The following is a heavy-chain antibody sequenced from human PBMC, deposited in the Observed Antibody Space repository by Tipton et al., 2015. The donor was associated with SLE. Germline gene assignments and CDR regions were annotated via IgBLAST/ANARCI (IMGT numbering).Heavy chain of an antibody. Sequence: SLRLSCAASGFTFSSYSMNWVRQAPGKGLEWVSSISSSSDYIYYADSVKGRFTISRDNAKNSLYLQMNSLRAEDTAVYYCARSGSYYYGMDVWGQGTTVTVSS. CDR1: GFTFSSYS. CDR2: ISSSSDYI. V-gene: IGHV3-21*01. D-gene: IGHD3-10*01. J-gene: IGHJ6*02. CDR3: ARSGSYYYGMDV.